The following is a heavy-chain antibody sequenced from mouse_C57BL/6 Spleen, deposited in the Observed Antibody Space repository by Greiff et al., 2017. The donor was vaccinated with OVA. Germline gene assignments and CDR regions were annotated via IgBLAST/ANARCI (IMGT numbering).Heavy chain of an antibody. CDR2: ISSGGSYA. V-gene: IGHV5-6*02. J-gene: IGHJ4*01. CDR3: ARHGGLRLYAMDY. Sequence: DVKLVESGGDLVKPGGSLKLSCAASGFTFSSYGMSWVRQTPDTRLEWVATISSGGSYAYYPDSVKGRFTISRDNAKNTLYLQMSSLKSEDTAMYYCARHGGLRLYAMDYWGQGTAVTVSS. CDR1: GFTFSSYG.